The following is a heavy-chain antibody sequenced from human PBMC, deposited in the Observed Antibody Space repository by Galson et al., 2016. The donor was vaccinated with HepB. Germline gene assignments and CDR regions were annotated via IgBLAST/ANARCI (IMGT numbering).Heavy chain of an antibody. D-gene: IGHD3-3*01. CDR2: IEPDGGET. CDR1: GFTFSNYW. V-gene: IGHV3-7*01. CDR3: ARDDETWRN. J-gene: IGHJ4*02. Sequence: SLRLSCAASGFTFSNYWMAWVRQAPGKGLEWVANIEPDGGETYYVDSLKGRFTISRDNAKNSLYLQMSSLRAEDTALYYCARDDETWRNWGQGTLVIVSS.